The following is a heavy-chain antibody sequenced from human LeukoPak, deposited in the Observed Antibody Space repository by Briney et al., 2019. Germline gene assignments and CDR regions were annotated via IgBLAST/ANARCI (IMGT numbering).Heavy chain of an antibody. CDR1: GGSISISSYY. J-gene: IGHJ4*02. CDR3: AREGDTMYYFDY. V-gene: IGHV4-39*07. CDR2: IYNSGST. D-gene: IGHD2-21*02. Sequence: SETLSLTCTVSGGSISISSYYWGWLRQPPGKGLEWFGSIYNSGSTYYNPSLRSRVTISVDTSKNQFSLKLSSVTAADTAVYYCAREGDTMYYFDYWGQGTLVTVSS.